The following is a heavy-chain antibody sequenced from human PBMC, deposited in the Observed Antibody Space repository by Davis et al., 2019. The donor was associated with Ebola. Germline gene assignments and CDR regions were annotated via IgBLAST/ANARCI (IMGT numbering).Heavy chain of an antibody. CDR2: IYPGDSDT. J-gene: IGHJ4*02. V-gene: IGHV5-51*01. D-gene: IGHD3-3*02. Sequence: GESLKISCKGSGYTFTTYWIGWVRQMPGKGLEWMGIIYPGDSDTRYSPSFQGQVTISADKSISTAYLHWSSLKASDTAMYYCARRGGWSGAFLDYWRQGTLVTVSS. CDR3: ARRGGWSGAFLDY. CDR1: GYTFTTYW.